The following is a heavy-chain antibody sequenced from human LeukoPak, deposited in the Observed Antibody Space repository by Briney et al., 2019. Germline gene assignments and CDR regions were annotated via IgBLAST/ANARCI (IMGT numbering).Heavy chain of an antibody. Sequence: SETLSLTCTVSGGSISSYDWSWIRQPPGKGLKWIGYFYYTGSTNYNPSLKSRVTISVDTSKNQFSLKLSSVTAADTAVYYCARGGSYYDSSGYYSHWFDPWGQGTLVTVSS. D-gene: IGHD3-22*01. CDR1: GGSISSYD. CDR2: FYYTGST. J-gene: IGHJ5*02. CDR3: ARGGSYYDSSGYYSHWFDP. V-gene: IGHV4-59*08.